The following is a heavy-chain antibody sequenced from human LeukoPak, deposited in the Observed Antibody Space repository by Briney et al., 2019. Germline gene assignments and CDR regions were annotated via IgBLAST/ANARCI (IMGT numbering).Heavy chain of an antibody. J-gene: IGHJ4*02. D-gene: IGHD7-27*01. V-gene: IGHV4-59*01. CDR3: ARFHPNWGLDY. Sequence: SETLSLTCTVSGGSITRFYWSWIRQPPGKGLEWIGYIYDIGTTNYNPSLKTRVTMSVDTSKNQFSLKMTSVTAADTAVYYCARFHPNWGLDYWGQGILVTVSS. CDR1: GGSITRFY. CDR2: IYDIGTT.